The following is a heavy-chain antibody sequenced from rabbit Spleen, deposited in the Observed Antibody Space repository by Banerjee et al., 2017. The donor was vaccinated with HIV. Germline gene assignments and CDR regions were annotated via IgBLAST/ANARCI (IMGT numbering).Heavy chain of an antibody. CDR2: IDTGSSGFT. J-gene: IGHJ4*01. D-gene: IGHD5-1*01. CDR1: GVSFSGDSY. V-gene: IGHV1S40*01. Sequence: QSLEESGGDLVKPGASLTLTCIASGVSFSGDSYMCWVRQAPGKGLEWIVCIDTGSSGFTYFASWAKGRFTISKTSSTTVTLQMTSLTAADTATYFCARDLFGVIGWNFNLWGQGTLVTVS. CDR3: ARDLFGVIGWNFNL.